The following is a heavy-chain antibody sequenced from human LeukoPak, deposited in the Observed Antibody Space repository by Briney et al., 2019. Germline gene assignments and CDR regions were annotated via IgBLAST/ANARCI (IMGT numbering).Heavy chain of an antibody. CDR1: VYTFTSYG. V-gene: IGHV1-18*01. J-gene: IGHJ4*02. D-gene: IGHD5-18*01. CDR2: ISAYNGNT. CDR3: ARNLDSYGTYYFDY. Sequence: ASVNVSFKPSVYTFTSYGISWVRQAPGQGLEWMGWISAYNGNTNYAQKLQGRVTMTTDTSTSTAYMELRSLRSDDTAVYYCARNLDSYGTYYFDYWGQGTLVTVSS.